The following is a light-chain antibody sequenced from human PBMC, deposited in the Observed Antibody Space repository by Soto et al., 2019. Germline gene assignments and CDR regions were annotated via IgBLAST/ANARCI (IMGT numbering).Light chain of an antibody. CDR1: QTVFSSSNSRNY. CDR3: QQYYSTPLT. Sequence: DIVMTQSPDSLAVSLGERATINCKSSQTVFSSSNSRNYLAWYQQRPGQPPKLLIYWASTRESGVPDRFSGSGSGTDFTLTISSLQAEDVAVYYCQQYYSTPLTLGGGTKVDIK. J-gene: IGKJ4*01. V-gene: IGKV4-1*01. CDR2: WAS.